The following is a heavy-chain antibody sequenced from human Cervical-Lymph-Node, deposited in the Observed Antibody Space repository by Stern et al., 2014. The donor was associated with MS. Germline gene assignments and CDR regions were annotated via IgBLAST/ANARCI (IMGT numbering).Heavy chain of an antibody. CDR3: ARDLSSNYYDSSGYLPAY. D-gene: IGHD3-22*01. CDR2: INPNSGGT. J-gene: IGHJ4*02. V-gene: IGHV1-2*04. Sequence: VQLEESGAEVKKPGASVKVSCKASGYTFTGYYMHWVRQAPGQGLEWMGWINPNSGGTNYAQKFQGWVTMTRDTSISTAYMELSRLRSDDTAVYYCARDLSSNYYDSSGYLPAYWGQGTLVTVSS. CDR1: GYTFTGYY.